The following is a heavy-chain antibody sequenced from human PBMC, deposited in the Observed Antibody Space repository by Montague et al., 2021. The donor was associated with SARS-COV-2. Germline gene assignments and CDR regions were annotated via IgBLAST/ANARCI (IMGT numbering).Heavy chain of an antibody. J-gene: IGHJ3*02. Sequence: SETLSLTCTVSGGSITGYYWSWLRRSPGKGLEWIAYIYDGGAVNXNPSLGCRVTISTDTSKNQLSLKVNSVTAADTAVYYCVRDHPYGGPRGAYDIWGQGTVVTVSS. CDR2: IYDGGAV. CDR1: GGSITGYY. V-gene: IGHV4-59*01. CDR3: VRDHPYGGPRGAYDI. D-gene: IGHD4-23*01.